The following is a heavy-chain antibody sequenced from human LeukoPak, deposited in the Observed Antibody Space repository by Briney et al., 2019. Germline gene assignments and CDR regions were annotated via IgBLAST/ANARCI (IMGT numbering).Heavy chain of an antibody. CDR1: GGSISSSSYY. CDR3: ALYSGSYRDAFDI. V-gene: IGHV4-39*01. Sequence: PSETLSLTCTVSGGSISSSSYYWGWIRQPPGKGLEWIGSIYYSGSTYYNPSLKSRVTISVDTSKNQFSLKLSSVTAADTAVCYCALYSGSYRDAFDIWSQGTMVTVSS. CDR2: IYYSGST. J-gene: IGHJ3*02. D-gene: IGHD1-26*01.